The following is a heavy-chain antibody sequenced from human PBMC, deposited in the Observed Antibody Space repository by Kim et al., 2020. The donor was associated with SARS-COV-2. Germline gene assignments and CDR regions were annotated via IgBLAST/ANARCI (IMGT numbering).Heavy chain of an antibody. J-gene: IGHJ3*02. CDR1: GYIFTGYY. CDR3: ARPLCIGGSCYHYDAFDI. V-gene: IGHV1-2*06. D-gene: IGHD2-15*01. CDR2: INPNSGGT. Sequence: ASVKVSCKASGYIFTGYYIHWVRQAPGQGLEWMGRINPNSGGTKYAQQFQGRVTMTRDTSTSTAYMELNRLRSDDTAVYYCARPLCIGGSCYHYDAFDIWGEGTPVTVSP.